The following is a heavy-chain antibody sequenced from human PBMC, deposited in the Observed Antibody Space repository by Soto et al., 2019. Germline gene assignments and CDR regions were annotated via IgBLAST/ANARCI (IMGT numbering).Heavy chain of an antibody. J-gene: IGHJ4*02. Sequence: QVQLVQSGGEVKKPGASVNISCKATGYTFISYSITWVRQAPGQGLEWMGWISTYNGNTKYAQSLQGRVTLTRDTSTNTAFMEIRGLRSDDTAIYYCAREGAYSIGWYDYFDQWGQGTLVAVSS. D-gene: IGHD6-13*01. V-gene: IGHV1-18*04. CDR2: ISTYNGNT. CDR1: GYTFISYS. CDR3: AREGAYSIGWYDYFDQ.